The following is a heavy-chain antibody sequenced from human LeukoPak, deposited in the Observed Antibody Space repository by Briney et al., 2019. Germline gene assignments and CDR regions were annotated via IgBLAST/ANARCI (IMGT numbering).Heavy chain of an antibody. Sequence: GASVKVSCKASGYTFTGYYMHLVRQAPGQGLEWMGRINPNSGGTNYAQKFQGRVTMTRDTSISTAYMELSRLRSDDTAVYYCARDPYIAMADFDYWGQGTLVTVSS. V-gene: IGHV1-2*06. CDR2: INPNSGGT. CDR3: ARDPYIAMADFDY. CDR1: GYTFTGYY. J-gene: IGHJ4*02. D-gene: IGHD6-19*01.